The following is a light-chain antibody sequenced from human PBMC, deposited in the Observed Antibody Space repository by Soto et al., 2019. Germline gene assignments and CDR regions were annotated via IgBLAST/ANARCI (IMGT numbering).Light chain of an antibody. J-gene: IGKJ1*01. CDR3: QQYDTLRT. CDR2: EAS. V-gene: IGKV1-5*03. CDR1: QNVNIW. Sequence: DIHMTQSPSTLSASVGDRVTITCRASQNVNIWLAWYQKKPGKGPRPLIYEASILESGVPSRFSGSGSGTEITLTISSLQPDDVATYFCQQYDTLRTFGQGAKVEIK.